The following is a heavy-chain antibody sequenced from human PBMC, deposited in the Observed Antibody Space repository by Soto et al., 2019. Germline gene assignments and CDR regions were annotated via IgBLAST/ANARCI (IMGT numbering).Heavy chain of an antibody. CDR3: ARGYIVGATIPFVY. V-gene: IGHV3-74*01. J-gene: IGHJ4*02. Sequence: EVQLVESGGGLVQPGGSLRLSCAASGFTFSSYWMHWVRQAPGKGLVWVSRINSDGSSTSYADSVKGRFTISRDNAKNTLYLQMNSLRAEDTAVYYCARGYIVGATIPFVYWGQGTLVTVSS. D-gene: IGHD1-26*01. CDR2: INSDGSST. CDR1: GFTFSSYW.